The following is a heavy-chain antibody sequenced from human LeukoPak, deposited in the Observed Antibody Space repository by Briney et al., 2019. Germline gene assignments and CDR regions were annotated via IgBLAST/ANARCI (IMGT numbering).Heavy chain of an antibody. Sequence: ASVKVSCKASGYTFTSYGISWVRQAPGQGLEWMGWISAYNGNTNYAQKLQGRVTMTTDTSTSTAYMELRSLRSDDTAVYYCAKDSYYDILTHLDYWGPGNLVNVSS. CDR1: GYTFTSYG. D-gene: IGHD3-9*01. V-gene: IGHV1-18*04. CDR2: ISAYNGNT. CDR3: AKDSYYDILTHLDY. J-gene: IGHJ4*02.